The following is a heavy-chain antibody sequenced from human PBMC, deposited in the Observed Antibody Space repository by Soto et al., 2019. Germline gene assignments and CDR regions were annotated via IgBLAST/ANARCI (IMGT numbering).Heavy chain of an antibody. CDR1: GDTFNDYA. V-gene: IGHV1-69*06. CDR3: ARERNPGQFYYGMDV. CDR2: IIPMFDTA. Sequence: QVQLAQSGAEVKNPGTSVKVSCKASGDTFNDYAISWVRQAPGQGLEWMGGIIPMFDTANYAQKFQDRVTINADKFTRTVYMEMSSLRVEDTAVYYCARERNPGQFYYGMDVWGQGTTVTVSS. J-gene: IGHJ6*02.